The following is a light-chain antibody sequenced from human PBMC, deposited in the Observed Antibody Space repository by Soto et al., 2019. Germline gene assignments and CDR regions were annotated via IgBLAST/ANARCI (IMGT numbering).Light chain of an antibody. J-gene: IGKJ1*01. CDR2: GAS. CDR1: QSVSSSY. Sequence: EVVLTQSPGTLSLSPGERATLSCRASQSVSSSYLAWYQQKPGQAPRLLIYGASNRATDIPDRFSGSGSGTDFTLTISDLQPEDFAVYYCQHYGYSLWTFGQGTKWIS. V-gene: IGKV3-20*01. CDR3: QHYGYSLWT.